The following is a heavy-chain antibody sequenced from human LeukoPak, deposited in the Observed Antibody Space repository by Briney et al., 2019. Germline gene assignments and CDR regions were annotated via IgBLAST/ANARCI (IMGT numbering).Heavy chain of an antibody. CDR2: ISYDGSNK. J-gene: IGHJ6*03. V-gene: IGHV3-30*04. CDR3: ARTPTGQLWLGYMDV. CDR1: GCTFSSYS. D-gene: IGHD5-18*01. Sequence: WESLRLSCAASGCTFSSYSMHWVRQAPGKGLEWVAVISYDGSNKYYAGSVKGRFTIARDNSKNTLYLQMNSLRAEDTAVYYCARTPTGQLWLGYMDVWGKGTTVTVSS.